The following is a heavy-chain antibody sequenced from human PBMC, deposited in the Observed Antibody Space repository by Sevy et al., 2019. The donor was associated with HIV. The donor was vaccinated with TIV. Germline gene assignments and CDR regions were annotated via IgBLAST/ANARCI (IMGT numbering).Heavy chain of an antibody. CDR3: ARLFYGSADY. Sequence: GGSLRLSCAASGFTFSSYWMSWVRQAPGKGLEWVATINQDGSETFYVASVKGRFTISRHNPRKSLYLQMNSLSAEDTAVYYCARLFYGSADYWGQGTLVTVSS. CDR2: INQDGSET. CDR1: GFTFSSYW. J-gene: IGHJ4*02. V-gene: IGHV3-7*01. D-gene: IGHD3-10*01.